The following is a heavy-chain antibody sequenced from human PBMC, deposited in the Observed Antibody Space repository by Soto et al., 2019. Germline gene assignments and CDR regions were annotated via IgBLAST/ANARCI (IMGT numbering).Heavy chain of an antibody. CDR3: ARESYYGSGATVVAY. CDR2: IYYSGTT. J-gene: IGHJ4*02. D-gene: IGHD3-10*01. CDR1: GGSISGYY. Sequence: SETLSLTCTVSGGSISGYYWSWIRQPPGKGLEWIGYIYYSGTTSYNPSLNSRVIMSVDTSKNQFSLKVNSVTAADTAVYYCARESYYGSGATVVAYWGQGTLVTVSS. V-gene: IGHV4-59*01.